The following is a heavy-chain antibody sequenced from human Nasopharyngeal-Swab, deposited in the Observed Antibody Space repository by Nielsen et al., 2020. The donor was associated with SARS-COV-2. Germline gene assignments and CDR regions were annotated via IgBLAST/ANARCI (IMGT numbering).Heavy chain of an antibody. J-gene: IGHJ4*02. D-gene: IGHD2-2*01. CDR1: GFTFSSYW. CDR3: TRYCSTTSCPRGFDY. Sequence: GGSLRLSCAASGFTFSSYWMSWVRQAPGQGLEWVAHIKQGGTQQYYVDSVKGRFTISRDNAKNSLYLQMNSLRADDTAVYYCTRYCSTTSCPRGFDYWGQGTLVTVSS. CDR2: IKQGGTQQ. V-gene: IGHV3-7*01.